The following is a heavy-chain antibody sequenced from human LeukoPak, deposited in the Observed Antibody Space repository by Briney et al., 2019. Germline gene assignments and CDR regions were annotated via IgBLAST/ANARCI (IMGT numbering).Heavy chain of an antibody. CDR2: ISGSGGST. J-gene: IGHJ4*02. CDR1: RFTFSSYD. CDR3: AKDPTFYNY. Sequence: GGSLRLSCAASRFTFSSYDMSWVRQAPGKGLEWVSGISGSGGSTYYADSVKGRFTISRDNSKNTLYLQMNSLRAEDTAVYHCAKDPTFYNYWGQGTLVIVSS. V-gene: IGHV3-23*01. D-gene: IGHD3-10*01.